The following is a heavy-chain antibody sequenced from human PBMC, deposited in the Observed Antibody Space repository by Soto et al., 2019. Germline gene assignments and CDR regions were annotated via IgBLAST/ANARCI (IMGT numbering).Heavy chain of an antibody. V-gene: IGHV3-33*01. CDR1: GFTFSSYG. CDR3: ARDRYCSSTSCYANPNYYYGMDV. CDR2: IWYDGSNK. D-gene: IGHD2-2*01. J-gene: IGHJ6*02. Sequence: QVQLVESGGGVVQPGRSLRLSCAASGFTFSSYGMHWVRQAPGKGLEWVAVIWYDGSNKYYADSVKGRFTISRDNAKNTLYLQMNSLRAEDTAVYYFARDRYCSSTSCYANPNYYYGMDVWGQGTTVTVSS.